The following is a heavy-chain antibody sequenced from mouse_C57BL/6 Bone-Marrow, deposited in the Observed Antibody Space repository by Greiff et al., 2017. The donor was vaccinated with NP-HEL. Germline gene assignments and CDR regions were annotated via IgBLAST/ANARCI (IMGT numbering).Heavy chain of an antibody. CDR3: ARDGYYAMDY. Sequence: QVHVKQSGAELVRPGTSVKLSCKASGYTFTSYWMHWVKQRPGQGLEWIGVIDPSDSYTNYNQKFKGKATLTVDTSSSTAYMQLSSLTSEDSAVYYCARDGYYAMDYWGQGTSVTVSS. V-gene: IGHV1-59*01. CDR2: IDPSDSYT. D-gene: IGHD2-3*01. J-gene: IGHJ4*01. CDR1: GYTFTSYW.